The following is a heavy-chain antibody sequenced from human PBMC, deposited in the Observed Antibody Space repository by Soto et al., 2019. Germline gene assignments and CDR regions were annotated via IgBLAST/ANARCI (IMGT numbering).Heavy chain of an antibody. D-gene: IGHD6-13*01. CDR3: ARLAAAGSYYYYGMDV. CDR2: IYPGDSET. CDR1: GYNFAKSW. Sequence: PGESLKISCKGFGYNFAKSWIGWVRQMPGKGLEWMGNIYPGDSETRNSPSFQGQVTISADKSISTAYLQWSSLKASDTAMYYCARLAAAGSYYYYGMDVWGQGTTVTVSS. V-gene: IGHV5-51*01. J-gene: IGHJ6*02.